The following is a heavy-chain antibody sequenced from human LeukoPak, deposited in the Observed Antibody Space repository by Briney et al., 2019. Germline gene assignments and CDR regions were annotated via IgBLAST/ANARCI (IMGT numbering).Heavy chain of an antibody. J-gene: IGHJ4*02. CDR3: ARAAYDSSGYLTL. CDR2: IASDGSST. CDR1: GFTFSSYW. V-gene: IGHV3-74*01. D-gene: IGHD3-22*01. Sequence: GGSLRLSCAASGFTFSSYWMNWVRQAPGKGLVWVSRIASDGSSTTYADSVKGRFSISRDNAKNTLYLQMNSLRVEDTAVYYCARAAYDSSGYLTLWGQGTQVTVSS.